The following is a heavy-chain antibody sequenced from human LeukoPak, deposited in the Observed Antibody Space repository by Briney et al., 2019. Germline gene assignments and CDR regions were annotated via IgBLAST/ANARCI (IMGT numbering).Heavy chain of an antibody. CDR2: INPSGGST. CDR3: ARGRVGVSAERGWFDS. J-gene: IGHJ5*01. Sequence: GASVKVSCKASGYTLTSYYMHWVRQAPGQGLEWMGIINPSGGSTSYAQKFQGRVTMTRDTSTSTVYMELSSLRYEDTAIYFCARGRVGVSAERGWFDSWGQGTLVTVSS. V-gene: IGHV1-46*01. CDR1: GYTLTSYY. D-gene: IGHD2-21*01.